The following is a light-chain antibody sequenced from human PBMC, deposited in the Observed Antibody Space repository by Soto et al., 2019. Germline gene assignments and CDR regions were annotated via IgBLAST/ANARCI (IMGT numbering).Light chain of an antibody. CDR1: QSVSNKY. J-gene: IGKJ1*01. CDR2: GAS. CDR3: QQYGSSTRT. V-gene: IGKV3-20*01. Sequence: EIVLTQYPDTRSVSPGDRATLSCGASQSVSNKYLAWYQQTPGQAPRPVMYGASIRATDIPARFSGSVSGTEFSLTISRLEQEDGSVYYCQQYGSSTRTFGQGTKVDIK.